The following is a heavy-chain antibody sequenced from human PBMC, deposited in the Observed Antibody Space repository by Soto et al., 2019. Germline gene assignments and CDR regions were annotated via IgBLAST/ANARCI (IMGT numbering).Heavy chain of an antibody. CDR3: ARSPANFYDYIWGSYRYYFDY. D-gene: IGHD3-16*02. J-gene: IGHJ4*02. V-gene: IGHV5-51*01. CDR1: GYSYTSYW. Sequence: GESLKISCKGSGYSYTSYWIGWVRQMPGKGLEWMGIIYPGDSDTRYSPSFQGQVTISADKSISTAYLQWSSLKASDTAMYYCARSPANFYDYIWGSYRYYFDYWGQGTLVTVSS. CDR2: IYPGDSDT.